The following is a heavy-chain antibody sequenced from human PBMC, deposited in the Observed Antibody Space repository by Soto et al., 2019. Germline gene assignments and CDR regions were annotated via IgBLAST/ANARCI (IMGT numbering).Heavy chain of an antibody. CDR3: ARDLWGYCGTDCYPLDV. D-gene: IGHD2-21*02. CDR1: GGSISSYY. J-gene: IGHJ6*02. Sequence: SETLSLTCTVSGGSISSYYWSWVRQPQGKGLEWIGYIYNTGSSVYNPSFKSRVTISVDTSKNQFSLKLNSVTAADTAVYYCARDLWGYCGTDCYPLDVWGQGTTVTVSS. V-gene: IGHV4-59*01. CDR2: IYNTGSS.